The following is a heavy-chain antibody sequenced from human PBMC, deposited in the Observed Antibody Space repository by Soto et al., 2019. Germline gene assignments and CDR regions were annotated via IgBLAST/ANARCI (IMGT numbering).Heavy chain of an antibody. CDR2: IIPIFGTA. Sequence: SVKVSCKASGGTFSSYAISWVRQAPGQGLEWMGGIIPIFGTANYAQKFQGRVTITADESTSTAYMELSSLRSEDTAVYYCARDRDSYAAMGNYWGQGTLVTVSS. CDR1: GGTFSSYA. D-gene: IGHD5-18*01. CDR3: ARDRDSYAAMGNY. V-gene: IGHV1-69*13. J-gene: IGHJ4*02.